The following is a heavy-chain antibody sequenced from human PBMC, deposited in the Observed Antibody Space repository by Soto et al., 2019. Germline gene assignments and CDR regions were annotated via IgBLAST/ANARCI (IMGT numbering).Heavy chain of an antibody. V-gene: IGHV1-46*01. Sequence: ASVKVSCKASGYTFTSYYMHWVRQAPGQGLEWMGIINPSGGSTSYAQKFQGRVTMTRDTSTSTVYMELSSLRSEDTAVYYCARDLNPATVTIRSIYYYSGMDVCGQGTTVTVSS. CDR3: ARDLNPATVTIRSIYYYSGMDV. D-gene: IGHD4-17*01. CDR1: GYTFTSYY. CDR2: INPSGGST. J-gene: IGHJ6*02.